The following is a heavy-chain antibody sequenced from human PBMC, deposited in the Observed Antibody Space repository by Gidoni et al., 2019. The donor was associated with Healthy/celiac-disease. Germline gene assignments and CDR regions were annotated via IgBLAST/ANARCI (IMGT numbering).Heavy chain of an antibody. CDR2: ISGSGGST. J-gene: IGHJ3*02. V-gene: IGHV3-23*01. Sequence: EVQLLESGGGLVQPGGSLRLSCAASGLPFRSYAMSWVRQAPGKGLEWVSTISGSGGSTYYADSVKGRFTISRDNSKNTLYLQMNSLRAEDTAVHFCAKGAGRNYEILTAYLYNPFDIWGQGTMVSVSS. D-gene: IGHD3-9*01. CDR3: AKGAGRNYEILTAYLYNPFDI. CDR1: GLPFRSYA.